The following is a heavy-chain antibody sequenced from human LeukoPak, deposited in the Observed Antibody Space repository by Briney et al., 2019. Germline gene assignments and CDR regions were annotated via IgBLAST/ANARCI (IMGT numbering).Heavy chain of an antibody. V-gene: IGHV3-48*03. D-gene: IGHD3-10*01. CDR3: ARGAGGYFDY. CDR1: GFTFSSYE. J-gene: IGHJ4*02. CDR2: ISSSGSTI. Sequence: GGSLRLSCAASGFTFSSYEMNWVRQAPGKGLEWGSYISSSGSTIYYADSVEGRFTISRDNAKTPQYLQMNRLRAEDTAVYYCARGAGGYFDYWGQGTLVTVSS.